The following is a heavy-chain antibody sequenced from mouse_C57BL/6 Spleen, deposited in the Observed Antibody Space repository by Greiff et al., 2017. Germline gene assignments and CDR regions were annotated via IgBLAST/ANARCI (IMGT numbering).Heavy chain of an antibody. V-gene: IGHV1-69*01. CDR3: ARCTTVGYFDV. CDR1: GYTFTSYW. J-gene: IGHJ1*03. CDR2: IDPSDSYT. D-gene: IGHD1-1*01. Sequence: VQLQQPGAELVMPGASVKLSCKASGYTFTSYWMHWVKQRPGQGLEWIGEIDPSDSYTNYNQKFKGKSTLTVDKSSSTAYMQLSSLTSEDSAVYYCARCTTVGYFDVWGTGTTVTVSS.